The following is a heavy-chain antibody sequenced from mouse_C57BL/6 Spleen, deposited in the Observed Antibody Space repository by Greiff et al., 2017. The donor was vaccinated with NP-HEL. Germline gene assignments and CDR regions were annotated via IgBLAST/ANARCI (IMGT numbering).Heavy chain of an antibody. D-gene: IGHD2-4*01. CDR3: ARSDDYGYYFDY. CDR1: GYAFTNYL. Sequence: QVQLQQSGAELVRPETSVKVSCKASGYAFTNYLIEWVKQRPGQGLEWIGVINPGSGGTNYNEKFKGKATLTADKSSSTAYMQLSSLTSEDSAVYFCARSDDYGYYFDYWGQGTTLTVSS. J-gene: IGHJ2*01. CDR2: INPGSGGT. V-gene: IGHV1-54*01.